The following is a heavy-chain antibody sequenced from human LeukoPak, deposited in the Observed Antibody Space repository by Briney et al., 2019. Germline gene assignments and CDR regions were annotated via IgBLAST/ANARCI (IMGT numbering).Heavy chain of an antibody. CDR3: ARDSSSAAAGRYGMDV. V-gene: IGHV4-61*01. Sequence: SETLSLTCTVSGGSVSSGSYYWSWIRQPPGKGLEWIGYIYYSGSTNYNPSLKSRVTISVDTSKNQFSLKVSSVTAADTAVYYCARDSSSAAAGRYGMDVWGKGTTVTVSS. CDR2: IYYSGST. J-gene: IGHJ6*04. D-gene: IGHD6-13*01. CDR1: GGSVSSGSYY.